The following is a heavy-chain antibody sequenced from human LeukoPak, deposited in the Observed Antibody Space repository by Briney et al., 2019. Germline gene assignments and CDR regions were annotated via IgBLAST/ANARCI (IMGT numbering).Heavy chain of an antibody. J-gene: IGHJ4*02. V-gene: IGHV5-51*01. CDR3: ARPEYGASDY. CDR1: GYSFTNYW. D-gene: IGHD4-17*01. CDR2: IFPRNSEA. Sequence: GESLKISCKGSGYSFTNYWIGWVRRMPGKGLEWMGIIFPRNSEAKYSPSFEGQVIISVDKSITTAYLQWNSLKASDTAMYFCARPEYGASDYWGQGTLVTVSS.